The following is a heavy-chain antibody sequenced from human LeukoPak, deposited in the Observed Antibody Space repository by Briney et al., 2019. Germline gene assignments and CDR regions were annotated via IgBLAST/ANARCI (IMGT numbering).Heavy chain of an antibody. CDR1: GYTFTSYD. CDR3: AGGGGYCSGGSGYNFFN. Sequence: ASVKVSCKASGYTFTSYDINWVRQAPGQGLEWMGWMNPNSGNTGYAQKFQGRVTMTRNTSISTAYMELSSLRSENPAVYYCAGGGGYCSGGSGYNFFNWGRGTLVTVSS. CDR2: MNPNSGNT. D-gene: IGHD2-15*01. J-gene: IGHJ4*02. V-gene: IGHV1-8*01.